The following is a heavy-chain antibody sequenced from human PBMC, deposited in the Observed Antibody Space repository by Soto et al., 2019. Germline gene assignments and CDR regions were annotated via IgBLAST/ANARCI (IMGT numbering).Heavy chain of an antibody. D-gene: IGHD3-10*01. CDR1: GGTFSSYT. V-gene: IGHV1-69*08. CDR2: IIPILGTA. CDR3: ARDFLLWFGELLGYYGMDV. J-gene: IGHJ6*02. Sequence: QVQLVQSGAEVKKPGSSVKVSCKASGGTFSSYTISWVRQAPGQGLEWMGRIIPILGTANYAQKFQGRVTITADKSTSTAYMELSSLRSEDTAVYYCARDFLLWFGELLGYYGMDVWGQGTTVTVSS.